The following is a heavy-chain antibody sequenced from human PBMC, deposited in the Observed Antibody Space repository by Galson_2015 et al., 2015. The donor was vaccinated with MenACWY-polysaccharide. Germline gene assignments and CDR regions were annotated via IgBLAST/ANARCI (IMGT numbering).Heavy chain of an antibody. CDR2: IKQDGSEK. V-gene: IGHV3-7*01. Sequence: SLRLSCAASGFTFSSYWMSWVRLAPGKGLEWVANIKQDGSEKYYVDSVKGRFTISRDNTKNSLYLQMNSLRAEVTAVYYCARDWGIWSAAGTFFQLWGQGTLVTVSS. D-gene: IGHD6-13*01. CDR1: GFTFSSYW. CDR3: ARDWGIWSAAGTFFQL. J-gene: IGHJ1*01.